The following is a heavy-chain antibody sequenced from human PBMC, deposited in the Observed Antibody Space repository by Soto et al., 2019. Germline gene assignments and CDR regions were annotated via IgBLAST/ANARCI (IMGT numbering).Heavy chain of an antibody. Sequence: GGSLRLSCAASGFTFSTYGMHWVRQATRKGLEWVAVISYDGSNKYYADSVKGRFTISRDNSKNTLYLQMNSLRPDDTAVYYCAKDDRYCNGTSCDYYYYYYMDVWGKGTTVTVSS. V-gene: IGHV3-30*18. CDR1: GFTFSTYG. CDR2: ISYDGSNK. J-gene: IGHJ6*03. D-gene: IGHD2-2*01. CDR3: AKDDRYCNGTSCDYYYYYYMDV.